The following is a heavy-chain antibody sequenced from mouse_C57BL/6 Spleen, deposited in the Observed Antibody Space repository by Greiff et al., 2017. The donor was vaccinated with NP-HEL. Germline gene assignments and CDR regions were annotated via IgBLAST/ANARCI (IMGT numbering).Heavy chain of an antibody. CDR3: ARTYDYDDWFAY. D-gene: IGHD2-4*01. CDR1: GYTFTSYW. CDR2: IYPGSGST. Sequence: VKLQQPGAELVKPGASVKMSCKASGYTFTSYWITWVKQRPGQGLEWIGDIYPGSGSTNYNEKFKSKATLTVDTSSSTAYMQLSSLTSEDSAVYYCARTYDYDDWFAYWGQGTLVTVSA. J-gene: IGHJ3*01. V-gene: IGHV1-55*01.